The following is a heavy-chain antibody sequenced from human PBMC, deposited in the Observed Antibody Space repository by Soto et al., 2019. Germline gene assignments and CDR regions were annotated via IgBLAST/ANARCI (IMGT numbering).Heavy chain of an antibody. D-gene: IGHD1-1*01. CDR1: GASVTSGRYY. V-gene: IGHV4-61*01. CDR2: ISFSGSS. CDR3: AGVSESFFFCCFFYHLDRLAF. J-gene: IGHJ1*01. Sequence: SETLSLTCTVSGASVTSGRYYWTWIRQPPGKGLEWLGYISFSGSSIYSPSVKSRLTLSVDTSKNEISLSLNSVTAADTAVYYCAGVSESFFFCCFFYHLDRLAFCGQGSLVPVSS.